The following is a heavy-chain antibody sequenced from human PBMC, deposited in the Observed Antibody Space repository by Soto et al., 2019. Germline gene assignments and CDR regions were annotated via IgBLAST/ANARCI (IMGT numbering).Heavy chain of an antibody. Sequence: QVQLVESGGGVVQPGRSLRLSCAASGFTFSSYGMHWVRQAPGKGLEWVAVIWYDGSNKYYADSVKGRFTISRDNSKNTLYLQINSLRAEDTAVYYCARDRAGTMIPLLDSWGQGTLVTVSS. V-gene: IGHV3-33*01. J-gene: IGHJ4*02. CDR3: ARDRAGTMIPLLDS. D-gene: IGHD3-22*01. CDR2: IWYDGSNK. CDR1: GFTFSSYG.